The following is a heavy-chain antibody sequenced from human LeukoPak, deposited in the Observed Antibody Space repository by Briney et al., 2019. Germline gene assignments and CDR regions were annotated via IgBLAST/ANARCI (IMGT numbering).Heavy chain of an antibody. Sequence: GASVKVSCKASGYTFTSYDINWVRQATGQGLEWMGWMNPNSGNTGYAQKFQGRVTITRNTSISTAYMELSSLRSEDTAVYYCARIKVGATSGAFDIWGQGTMVTVSS. CDR1: GYTFTSYD. J-gene: IGHJ3*02. CDR2: MNPNSGNT. V-gene: IGHV1-8*03. CDR3: ARIKVGATSGAFDI. D-gene: IGHD1-26*01.